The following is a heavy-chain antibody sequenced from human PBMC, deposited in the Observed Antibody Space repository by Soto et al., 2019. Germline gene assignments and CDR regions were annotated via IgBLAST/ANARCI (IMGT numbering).Heavy chain of an antibody. V-gene: IGHV1-69*02. CDR1: GDTFTFYS. J-gene: IGHJ4*02. Sequence: SVKVSCKASGDTFTFYSINWVRQAPGLGLEWMGRINPILSMSNYAQRFQGRVTMTADKSTSTAYMELSSLRSEDTAIYYCASSYGSGYRAFDYWGQGALVTAPQ. D-gene: IGHD3-10*01. CDR3: ASSYGSGYRAFDY. CDR2: INPILSMS.